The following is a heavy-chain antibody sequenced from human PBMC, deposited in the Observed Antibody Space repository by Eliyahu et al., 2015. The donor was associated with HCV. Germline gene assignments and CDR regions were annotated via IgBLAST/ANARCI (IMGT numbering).Heavy chain of an antibody. D-gene: IGHD6-19*01. V-gene: IGHV4-59*01. J-gene: IGHJ5*02. CDR2: IHYSGST. Sequence: QVQLQESGPGLVKPSETLSLTCTVSGGSITXYYWSWIRQPPGKGLEWIGDIHYSGSTNYNPSLKSRVTISVDTSKNQFSLNLTSVTAADTAVYYCASGGGGIAVAGTGGWFDPWGQGTLVTVSS. CDR3: ASGGGGIAVAGTGGWFDP. CDR1: GGSITXYY.